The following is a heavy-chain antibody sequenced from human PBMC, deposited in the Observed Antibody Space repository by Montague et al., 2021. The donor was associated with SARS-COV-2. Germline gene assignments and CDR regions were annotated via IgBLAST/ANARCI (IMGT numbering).Heavy chain of an antibody. V-gene: IGHV3-30-3*01. CDR1: GFTFSSYA. CDR3: AREDPIQAFDI. CDR2: ISYDGSNK. D-gene: IGHD5-18*01. J-gene: IGHJ3*02. Sequence: SLSLSLAASGFTFSSYAMHWVRQAPGKGLEWVAVISYDGSNKYYADSVKGRFTISRDNSKNTLYLQMNSLRAEDTAVYYCAREDPIQAFDIWGQGTMVTVSS.